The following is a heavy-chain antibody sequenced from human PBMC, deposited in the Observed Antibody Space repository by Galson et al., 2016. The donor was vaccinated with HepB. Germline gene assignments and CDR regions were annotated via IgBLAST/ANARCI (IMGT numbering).Heavy chain of an antibody. D-gene: IGHD3-10*01. CDR3: AKDEYTIGWGPPWFDP. CDR1: GFTFSTYA. CDR2: MSGSGDT. J-gene: IGHJ5*02. Sequence: SLRLSCAASGFTFSTYAMSWVRQAPGKGLEWVSGMSGSGDTKFADSVKGRFTISRDNSKTTLYLEMNSPRAEDTAVYYCAKDEYTIGWGPPWFDPWGQGTLVTVSS. V-gene: IGHV3-23*01.